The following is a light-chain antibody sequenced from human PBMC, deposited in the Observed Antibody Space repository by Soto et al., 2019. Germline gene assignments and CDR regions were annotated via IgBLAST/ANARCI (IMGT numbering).Light chain of an antibody. CDR2: EVN. J-gene: IGLJ1*01. V-gene: IGLV2-23*02. CDR3: CLFAGSTPFPYV. Sequence: QSVLTQPASVSGSPGQSITISCTGTISDVGSHNLVSWYQQHPDKAPKLIIYEVNERPSGVSSRSSGSKSGNTASLTVSGLQPDDEADYHCCLFAGSTPFPYVYRLATQVAV. CDR1: ISDVGSHNL.